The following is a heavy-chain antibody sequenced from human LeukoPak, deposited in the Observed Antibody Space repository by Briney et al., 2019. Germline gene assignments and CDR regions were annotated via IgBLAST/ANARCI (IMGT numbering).Heavy chain of an antibody. D-gene: IGHD6-19*01. CDR3: ARSPKNSGYNSGLDCFGY. Sequence: GESLKISCKGSGYSFTNYWIGWVRQMPGKGLEWMGIISPGDSETRYNPSFQGQVTISADKSISTAYLQWSSLKASDTAIYYCARSPKNSGYNSGLDCFGYWGQGTLVTVSS. CDR1: GYSFTNYW. V-gene: IGHV5-51*01. CDR2: ISPGDSET. J-gene: IGHJ4*02.